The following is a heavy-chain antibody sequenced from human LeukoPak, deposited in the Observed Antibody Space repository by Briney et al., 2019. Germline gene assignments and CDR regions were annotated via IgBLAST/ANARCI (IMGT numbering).Heavy chain of an antibody. D-gene: IGHD1-1*01. CDR1: GGSISNYH. V-gene: IGHV4-59*01. J-gene: IGHJ5*02. CDR2: IYYSGST. CDR3: ARARRGNAAVEGWWFDP. Sequence: SETLSLTCTVSGGSISNYHWSSMRQSPVKGVEEMGFIYYSGSTNYNPSLKSRVTISVDTSKNQFTPKLSSVTAADTAAYHCARARRGNAAVEGWWFDPWGQGTLVTVSS.